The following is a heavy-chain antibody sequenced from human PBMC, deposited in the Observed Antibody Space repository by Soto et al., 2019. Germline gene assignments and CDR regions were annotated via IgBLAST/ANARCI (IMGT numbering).Heavy chain of an antibody. Sequence: QVQLVQSGAEVKKPGASVKVSCKASGYTFTSYGISWVRQAPGQGLEWMGWISAYNGNTNYAQKLQGRVTMTTDLSTSTAYMELRSLRSDDTAVYYCAKNVKQQRWVGYFDLWGRGTLVTVPS. CDR3: AKNVKQQRWVGYFDL. J-gene: IGHJ2*01. D-gene: IGHD6-13*01. CDR2: ISAYNGNT. V-gene: IGHV1-18*01. CDR1: GYTFTSYG.